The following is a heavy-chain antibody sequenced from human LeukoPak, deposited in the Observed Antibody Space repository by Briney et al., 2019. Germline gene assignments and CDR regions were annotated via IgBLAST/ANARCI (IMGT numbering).Heavy chain of an antibody. J-gene: IGHJ4*02. CDR2: ISYDGSNK. CDR3: ARGKFSSSGWYVDY. D-gene: IGHD6-19*01. CDR1: GFTFSSYA. Sequence: GRSLRLSCAASGFTFSSYATHWVRQAPGKGLEWVAVISYDGSNKYYADSVKGRFTISRDNSKNTLYLQMNSLRAEDTAVYYCARGKFSSSGWYVDYWGQGTLVTVSS. V-gene: IGHV3-30-3*01.